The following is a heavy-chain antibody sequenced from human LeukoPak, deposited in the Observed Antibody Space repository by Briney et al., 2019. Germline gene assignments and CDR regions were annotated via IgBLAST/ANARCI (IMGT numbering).Heavy chain of an antibody. J-gene: IGHJ3*02. CDR2: INGDGSST. V-gene: IGHV3-74*01. CDR1: GFTFSSYS. Sequence: GGSLRLSCAASGFTFSSYSMNWVRQAPGKGLVWVSRINGDGSSTNYADSVKGRFTLSRDNAKNTFYLQMNSLRVEDTAVYYCARVRVNSGSYHAADAFDIWGQGTMVTVSS. D-gene: IGHD1-26*01. CDR3: ARVRVNSGSYHAADAFDI.